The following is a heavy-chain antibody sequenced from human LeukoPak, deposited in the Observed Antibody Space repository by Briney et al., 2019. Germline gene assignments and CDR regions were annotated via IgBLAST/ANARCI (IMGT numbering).Heavy chain of an antibody. D-gene: IGHD6-19*01. Sequence: SETLSLTCAVYGGSFSGYYWSWIRQPPGKGLEWIGEINHSGSTNYNPSLKSRVTISVDTSKSQFSLKLSSVTAADTAVHYCGRLVAVAGPVDHWGQGTLVTVSS. J-gene: IGHJ4*02. V-gene: IGHV4-34*01. CDR3: GRLVAVAGPVDH. CDR2: INHSGST. CDR1: GGSFSGYY.